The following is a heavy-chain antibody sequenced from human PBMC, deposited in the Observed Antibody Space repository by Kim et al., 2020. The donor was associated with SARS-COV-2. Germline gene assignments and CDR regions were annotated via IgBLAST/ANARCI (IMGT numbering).Heavy chain of an antibody. D-gene: IGHD1-26*01. CDR1: GFTFSSYA. CDR3: AREGIGGSYYGDYYYYGMDV. J-gene: IGHJ6*02. CDR2: ISYDGSNK. Sequence: GGSLRLSCAASGFTFSSYAMHWVRPAPGKGLEWVAVISYDGSNKYYADSVKGRFTISRDNSKNTLYLQMNSLRAEDTAVYYCAREGIGGSYYGDYYYYGMDVWGQGTTVTVSS. V-gene: IGHV3-30*04.